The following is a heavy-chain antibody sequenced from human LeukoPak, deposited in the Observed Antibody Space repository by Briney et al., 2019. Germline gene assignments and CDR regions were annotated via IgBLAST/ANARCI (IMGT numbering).Heavy chain of an antibody. V-gene: IGHV3-9*01. Sequence: GGSLRLSCAASGFTFDDYAMHWVRQAPGKGLEWVSGISWNSGSIGYADSVKGRFTISRDNAKNSLYLQMNSLRAEDTALYYCAKDSSRRYGSGSYYRLWGQGTLVTISS. D-gene: IGHD3-10*01. CDR2: ISWNSGSI. CDR1: GFTFDDYA. J-gene: IGHJ4*02. CDR3: AKDSSRRYGSGSYYRL.